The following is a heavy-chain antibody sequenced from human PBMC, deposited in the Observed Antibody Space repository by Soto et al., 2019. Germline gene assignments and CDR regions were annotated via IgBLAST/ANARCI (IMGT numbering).Heavy chain of an antibody. CDR1: GYTLTELS. Sequence: ASVKVSCKVSGYTLTELSMHWVRQAPGKGLEWMGGFDPEDGETIYAQKFRGRVTMTEDTSTDTAYMELSSLRSEDTAVYYCAARADYYDSSGYFDYWGQGTLVTVSS. V-gene: IGHV1-24*01. J-gene: IGHJ4*02. CDR2: FDPEDGET. D-gene: IGHD3-22*01. CDR3: AARADYYDSSGYFDY.